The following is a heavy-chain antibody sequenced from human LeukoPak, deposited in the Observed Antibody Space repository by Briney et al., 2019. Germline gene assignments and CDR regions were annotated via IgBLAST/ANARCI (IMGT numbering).Heavy chain of an antibody. Sequence: GGSLRLSCAASGFTFSLYGMHWVRQAPGKGLEWVALISNDGSKTYYADSVKGRFTISRGNSKNTVYLQVSSLRADDTAVYYCAKDSRGANFFGDFDYWGQGTLVTVSS. J-gene: IGHJ4*02. CDR2: ISNDGSKT. D-gene: IGHD3-10*01. CDR3: AKDSRGANFFGDFDY. V-gene: IGHV3-33*06. CDR1: GFTFSLYG.